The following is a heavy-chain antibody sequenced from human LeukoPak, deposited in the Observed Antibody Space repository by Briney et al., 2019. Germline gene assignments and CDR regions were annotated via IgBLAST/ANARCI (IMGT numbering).Heavy chain of an antibody. J-gene: IGHJ4*02. Sequence: SETLSLTCTVSGGSISSSSYYWGWIRQPPGKGLEWIGSIYYSGTTYYNPSLESRVTISLDTSKNQFSLKLSSVTAADTAVYYCAREAPFPYYFDYWGQGSLVTVSS. CDR2: IYYSGTT. CDR1: GGSISSSSYY. CDR3: AREAPFPYYFDY. V-gene: IGHV4-39*07.